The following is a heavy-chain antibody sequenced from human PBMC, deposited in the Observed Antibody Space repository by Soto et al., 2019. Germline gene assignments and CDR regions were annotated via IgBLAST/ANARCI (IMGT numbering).Heavy chain of an antibody. D-gene: IGHD2-21*02. V-gene: IGHV2-5*02. Sequence: QITLKESGPTLVKPTQTLTLTCTFSGFSLSTIGVGVGWIRQPPGKALEWLALIYWDDDKRYSPYLKSRLTVTNHTSKNQVVLTITNTDPVDTATYYCVQSLCAGDCLQSYSSHAYYGLDVWGQGTTVTVS. CDR2: IYWDDDK. CDR3: VQSLCAGDCLQSYSSHAYYGLDV. J-gene: IGHJ6*02. CDR1: GFSLSTIGVG.